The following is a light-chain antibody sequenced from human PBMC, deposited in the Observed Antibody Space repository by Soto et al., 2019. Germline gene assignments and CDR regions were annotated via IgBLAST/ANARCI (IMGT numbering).Light chain of an antibody. V-gene: IGLV7-46*01. Sequence: QTVVTKEPSLTVSPGGTVTLTCGSSTGAVTRDHYPYWFQQKPGQAPRTLIYDTNNKHSWTPARFSGSLLGGKAALTLSGAQPEDEAEYYCLLSYSGAEVFGGGTKLTVL. CDR3: LLSYSGAEV. CDR2: DTN. J-gene: IGLJ2*01. CDR1: TGAVTRDHY.